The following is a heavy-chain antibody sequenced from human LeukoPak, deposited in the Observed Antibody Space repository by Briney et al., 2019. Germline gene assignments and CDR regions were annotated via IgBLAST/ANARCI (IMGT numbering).Heavy chain of an antibody. J-gene: IGHJ5*02. CDR2: IWYDGSNK. D-gene: IGHD4/OR15-4a*01. V-gene: IGHV3-33*01. CDR3: AREDVANPLAGFDP. Sequence: PGRSLRLSCAASGFTFSSYGMHWVRQAPGKGLEWVAVIWYDGSNKYYADSVKGRFTISRDNSKNTLYLQMNSLRAEDTAVYYCAREDVANPLAGFDPWGKGTLV. CDR1: GFTFSSYG.